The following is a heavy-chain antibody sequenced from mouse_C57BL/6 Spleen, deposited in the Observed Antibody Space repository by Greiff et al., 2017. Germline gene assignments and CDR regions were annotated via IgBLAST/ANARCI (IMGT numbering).Heavy chain of an antibody. J-gene: IGHJ3*01. Sequence: VKLQESGAELARPGASVKLSCKASGYTFTSYGISWVKQRTGQGLEWIGEIYPRSGNTYYNEKFKGKATLTADKSSSTAYMELRSLTSEDSAVYFCARDGTSGFAYWGQGTLVTVSA. V-gene: IGHV1-81*01. D-gene: IGHD1-3*01. CDR3: ARDGTSGFAY. CDR2: IYPRSGNT. CDR1: GYTFTSYG.